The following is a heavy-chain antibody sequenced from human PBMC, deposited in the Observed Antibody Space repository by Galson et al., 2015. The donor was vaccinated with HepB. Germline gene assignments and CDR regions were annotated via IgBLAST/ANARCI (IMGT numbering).Heavy chain of an antibody. CDR3: ARNHDPVDYDSTSFDY. D-gene: IGHD3-22*01. J-gene: IGHJ4*02. Sequence: SVKVSCKASGFTFTGFYIHWVRQAPGQGLEWMGWINPNTGDTNYAQKFQGRVTMTRDTSISTAYMELSRLTSGDTAVYYCARNHDPVDYDSTSFDYWGQGTLVTVSS. CDR2: INPNTGDT. CDR1: GFTFTGFY. V-gene: IGHV1-2*02.